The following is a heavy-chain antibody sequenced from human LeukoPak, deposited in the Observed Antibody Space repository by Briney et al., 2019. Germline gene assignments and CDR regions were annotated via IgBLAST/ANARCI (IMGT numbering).Heavy chain of an antibody. V-gene: IGHV3-23*01. Sequence: GGSLRLSCAASGFTFSSYAISWVRQAPGKGLEWVSGISGSGGSTYYADSVKGRFTISRDNSRNTLYLQMNSLRAEDTAVYYCAKGSGFYYVGAFDIWGQGTMVTVSS. D-gene: IGHD1-26*01. CDR2: ISGSGGST. CDR3: AKGSGFYYVGAFDI. CDR1: GFTFSSYA. J-gene: IGHJ3*02.